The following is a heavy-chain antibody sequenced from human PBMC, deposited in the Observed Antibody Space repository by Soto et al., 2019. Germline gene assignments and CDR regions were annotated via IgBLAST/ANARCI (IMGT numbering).Heavy chain of an antibody. D-gene: IGHD6-13*01. CDR3: ARVWTLRDSSSWYPLHGSSEYYVDY. CDR2: INPSGGST. V-gene: IGHV1-46*01. CDR1: GYTFTTYY. J-gene: IGHJ4*01. Sequence: ASVKVSCKASGYTFTTYYMHWVRQAPRQGLEWMGIINPSGGSTSYAQKFQGRVTMTRDTSTSTVYMELSSLRSEDTAVYYCARVWTLRDSSSWYPLHGSSEYYVDYWG.